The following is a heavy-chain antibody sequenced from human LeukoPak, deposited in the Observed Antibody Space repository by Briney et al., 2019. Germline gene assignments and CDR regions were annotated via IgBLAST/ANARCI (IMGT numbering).Heavy chain of an antibody. Sequence: GGSLKLSCAASGFTFSSYWMHWVRQAPGKGLVWVSRINTDGSSTSYADSVKGRFTISRDNAKNTLYLQMNSLRAEDTAVYYCASPAFHYARRGQGTLVTVSS. V-gene: IGHV3-74*01. J-gene: IGHJ4*02. CDR3: ASPAFHYAR. D-gene: IGHD3-16*01. CDR1: GFTFSSYW. CDR2: INTDGSST.